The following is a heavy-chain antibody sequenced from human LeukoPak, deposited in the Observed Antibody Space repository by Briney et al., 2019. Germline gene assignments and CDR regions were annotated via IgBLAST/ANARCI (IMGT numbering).Heavy chain of an antibody. V-gene: IGHV3-48*04. CDR1: GITFSGYS. Sequence: GSLRLSCVVSGITFSGYSMIWVRQAPGKGLEWLSFMTTSGNTIFYAESVKDRFTISRDNAKNTLYLQMNSLRTEDTAVYYCACYGIAPPYWGQGTLVTVSS. D-gene: IGHD2-15*01. J-gene: IGHJ4*02. CDR3: ACYGIAPPY. CDR2: MTTSGNTI.